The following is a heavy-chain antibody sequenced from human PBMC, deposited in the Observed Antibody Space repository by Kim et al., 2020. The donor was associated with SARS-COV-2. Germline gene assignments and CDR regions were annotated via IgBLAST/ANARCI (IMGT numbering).Heavy chain of an antibody. J-gene: IGHJ4*02. V-gene: IGHV3-30*18. D-gene: IGHD6-19*01. CDR2: ISYDGSNK. CDR1: GFTFSSYG. Sequence: GGSLRLSCAASGFTFSSYGMHWVRQAPGKGLEWVAVISYDGSNKYYADSVKGRFTISRDNSKNTLYLQMNSLRAEDTAVYYCAKEQWLVLSEFDYWGQGTLVTVSS. CDR3: AKEQWLVLSEFDY.